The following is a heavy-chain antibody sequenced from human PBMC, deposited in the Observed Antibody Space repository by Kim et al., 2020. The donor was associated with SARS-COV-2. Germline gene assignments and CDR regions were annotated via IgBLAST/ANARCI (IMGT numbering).Heavy chain of an antibody. V-gene: IGHV4-31*03. CDR2: IYYSGST. Sequence: SETLSLTCTVSGGSISSGGYYWSWIRQHPGKGLEWIGYIYYSGSTYYNPSLKSRVTISVDTSKNQFSLKLSSVTAADTAVYYCARGVGVTISDYYFDYWGQGTLVTVSS. D-gene: IGHD3-3*01. CDR1: GGSISSGGYY. CDR3: ARGVGVTISDYYFDY. J-gene: IGHJ4*02.